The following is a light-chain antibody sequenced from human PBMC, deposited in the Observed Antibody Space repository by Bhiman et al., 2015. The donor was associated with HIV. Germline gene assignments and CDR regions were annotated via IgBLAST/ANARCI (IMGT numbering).Light chain of an antibody. Sequence: QSVLTQPPSVSAAPGREVIISCSGSSSNIGNNYVSWYQQLPGAAPRVLIYDNSIRPSAIPARFSGSKSGTSATLAITGLQTGDEADYYCGTWDSTLNSVLFGGGTKLTVL. J-gene: IGLJ2*01. CDR3: GTWDSTLNSVL. CDR1: SSNIGNNY. V-gene: IGLV1-51*01. CDR2: DNS.